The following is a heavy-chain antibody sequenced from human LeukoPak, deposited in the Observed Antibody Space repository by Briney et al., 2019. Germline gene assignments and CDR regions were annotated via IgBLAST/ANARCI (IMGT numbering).Heavy chain of an antibody. Sequence: SETLSLTCTVSGGSISSGGYYWSWIRQPAGKGLEWIGRIYASGSTNYNPSLKSRVTISVDTSKNQFSLKLSSVTAADTAVYYCARDRGSSGWYGDVFDIWGQGTMVTVSS. D-gene: IGHD6-19*01. J-gene: IGHJ3*02. CDR1: GGSISSGGYY. CDR2: IYASGST. V-gene: IGHV4-61*02. CDR3: ARDRGSSGWYGDVFDI.